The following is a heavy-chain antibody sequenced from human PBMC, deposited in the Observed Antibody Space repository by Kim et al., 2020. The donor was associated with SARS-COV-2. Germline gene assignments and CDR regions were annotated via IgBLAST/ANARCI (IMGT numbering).Heavy chain of an antibody. V-gene: IGHV4-39*01. CDR3: ARQCEILSENWFDP. Sequence: SETLSLTCTVSGGSISSSSYYWGWIRQPPGKGLEWIGSIYYSGSTYYNPSLKSRVTISVDTSKNQFSLKLSSVTAADTAVYYCARQCEILSENWFDPWGQGTLVTVSS. J-gene: IGHJ5*02. CDR1: GGSISSSSYY. CDR2: IYYSGST.